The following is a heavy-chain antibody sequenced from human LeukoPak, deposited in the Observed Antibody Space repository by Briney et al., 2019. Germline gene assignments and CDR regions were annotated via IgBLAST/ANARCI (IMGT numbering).Heavy chain of an antibody. D-gene: IGHD3-22*01. V-gene: IGHV1-8*02. J-gene: IGHJ1*01. Sequence: ASVKVSCKASGYTFTSYGINWVRQATGQGLEWMGWMNPNSGNTGYAQKFQGRVTMTRNTSINTAYMELSSLTSEDTAVYYCARRMNYDSRVFQHSGQGTLVTVFS. CDR3: ARRMNYDSRVFQH. CDR1: GYTFTSYG. CDR2: MNPNSGNT.